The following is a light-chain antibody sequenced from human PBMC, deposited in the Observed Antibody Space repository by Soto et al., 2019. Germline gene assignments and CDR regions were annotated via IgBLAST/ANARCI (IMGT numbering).Light chain of an antibody. CDR3: SSYTTSSPHVV. V-gene: IGLV2-14*01. J-gene: IGLJ2*01. CDR1: SSDVGGYNY. CDR2: DVS. Sequence: QSALTQPASVSGSLGQSITISCTGTSSDVGGYNYVSWYQQHPGKAPKLMIYDVSNRPSGVSNRFSGSKSGNTASLTISGLQAEDDADYYCSSYTTSSPHVVFGGGTKLTVL.